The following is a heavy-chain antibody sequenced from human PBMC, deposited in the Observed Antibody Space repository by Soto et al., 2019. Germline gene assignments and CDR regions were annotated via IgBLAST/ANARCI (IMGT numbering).Heavy chain of an antibody. D-gene: IGHD4-17*01. CDR2: IYYSGST. V-gene: IGHV4-39*01. CDR1: GGSISSSSYY. CDR3: ARAGGPTVDAFDI. Sequence: SETLSFPCNVSGGSISSSSYYWVWIRQPAGKGLSWIGSIYYSGSTYYNPSLKSRLTTSVDTSKNQFSLKLSSVTAADTAVYYCARAGGPTVDAFDIWGQGTMVTVSS. J-gene: IGHJ3*02.